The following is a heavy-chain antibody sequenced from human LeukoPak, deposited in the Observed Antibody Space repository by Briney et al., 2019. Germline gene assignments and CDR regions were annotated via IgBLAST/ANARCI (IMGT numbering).Heavy chain of an antibody. D-gene: IGHD5-12*01. CDR1: GGTFSSYA. CDR3: GRGGVVATTDGFDY. CDR2: IIPIFGAA. Sequence: SVNVSCTPSGGTFSSYAISWVRQAPGQGLEWMGGIIPIFGAANYAQKFQGRVTITADDSTSTAYMELRSLRSEDTAVYYCGRGGVVATTDGFDYWGQRTLVTVSS. J-gene: IGHJ4*02. V-gene: IGHV1-69*13.